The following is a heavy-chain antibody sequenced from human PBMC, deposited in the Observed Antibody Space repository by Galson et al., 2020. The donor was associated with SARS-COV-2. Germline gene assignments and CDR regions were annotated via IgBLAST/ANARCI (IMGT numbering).Heavy chain of an antibody. V-gene: IGHV3-30*03. CDR3: ARDLYNIRWYVGDV. D-gene: IGHD6-13*01. CDR2: ISYDGSNK. J-gene: IGHJ6*02. Sequence: GESLKISCAASGFTFSSYGMHWVRQAPGKGLEWVAVISYDGSNKYYADSVKGRFTISRDNSKNTLYLQTNSLRAEDTAVYYCARDLYNIRWYVGDVWGQGTTVTVSS. CDR1: GFTFSSYG.